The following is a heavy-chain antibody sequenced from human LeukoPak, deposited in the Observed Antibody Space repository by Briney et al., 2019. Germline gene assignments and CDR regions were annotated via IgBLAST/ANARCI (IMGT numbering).Heavy chain of an antibody. CDR1: GFTFSSYS. Sequence: GGSLRLSCAASGFTFSSYSMNWVRQAPGKGLEWVSSIRSSSSYIYYADSVKGRFTISRDNAKNSLYLQMNSLRAEDTAVYYCARDREWELPFDYWGQGTLVTVSS. CDR2: IRSSSSYI. V-gene: IGHV3-21*01. CDR3: ARDREWELPFDY. J-gene: IGHJ4*02. D-gene: IGHD1-26*01.